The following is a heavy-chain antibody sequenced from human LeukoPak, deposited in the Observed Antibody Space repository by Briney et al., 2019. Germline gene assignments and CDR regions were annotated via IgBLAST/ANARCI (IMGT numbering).Heavy chain of an antibody. CDR2: INPNSGGT. J-gene: IGHJ2*01. CDR3: ARVGCSSTSCYIKDWYFDL. Sequence: ASVKVSCKASGYTFTGYYMHWVRPAPGQGLEWMGWINPNSGGTNYAQKFQGRVTMTRDTSISTAYMELSRLRSDDTAVYYCARVGCSSTSCYIKDWYFDLWGRGTLVTVSS. V-gene: IGHV1-2*02. D-gene: IGHD2-2*02. CDR1: GYTFTGYY.